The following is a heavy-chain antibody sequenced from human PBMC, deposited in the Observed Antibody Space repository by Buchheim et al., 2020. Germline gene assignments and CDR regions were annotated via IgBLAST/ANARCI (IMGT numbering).Heavy chain of an antibody. CDR3: ARFTDSSGWYGVDY. CDR2: ISYDGSNK. J-gene: IGHJ4*02. CDR1: GFTFSSYA. V-gene: IGHV3-30-3*01. Sequence: QVQLVESGGGVVQPGRSLRLSCAASGFTFSSYAMHWVRQAPGKGLEWVAVISYDGSNKYYADSVKGRFTISRDNSKNTLYLQMNSLRAEDTAVYYCARFTDSSGWYGVDYWGQGTL. D-gene: IGHD6-19*01.